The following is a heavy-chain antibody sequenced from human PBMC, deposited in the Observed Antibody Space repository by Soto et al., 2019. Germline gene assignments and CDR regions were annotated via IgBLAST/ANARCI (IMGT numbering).Heavy chain of an antibody. Sequence: EVQLVESGGGLVKPGGSLRLSCAASGFTFSSYSMNWVRQAPGKGLEWVSSISSSSSYIYYADSVKGRFTISRDNAKNSLYLQMNSLRAEDTAVYYCARDLGEWELVFDYWGQGTLVTVSS. J-gene: IGHJ4*02. V-gene: IGHV3-21*01. D-gene: IGHD1-26*01. CDR1: GFTFSSYS. CDR2: ISSSSSYI. CDR3: ARDLGEWELVFDY.